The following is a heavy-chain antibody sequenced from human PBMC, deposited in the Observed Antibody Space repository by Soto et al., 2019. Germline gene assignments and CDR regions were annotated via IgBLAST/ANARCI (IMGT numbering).Heavy chain of an antibody. V-gene: IGHV3-53*01. CDR2: LYDVDGT. J-gene: IGHJ3*01. Sequence: VGSLRLSCAAFGLTVSGKKYVAWVRQAPGKGLEWISALYDVDGTYYADSVKGRFTTSSDSSKTTVYLQMNGLRPDDTAVYYCASWHEREHAYDVWGRGTTVTVSS. D-gene: IGHD1-1*01. CDR1: GLTVSGKKY. CDR3: ASWHEREHAYDV.